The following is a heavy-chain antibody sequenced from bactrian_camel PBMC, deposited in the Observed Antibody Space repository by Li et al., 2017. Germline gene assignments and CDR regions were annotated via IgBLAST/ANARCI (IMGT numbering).Heavy chain of an antibody. CDR1: GYSYSSYC. D-gene: IGHD5*01. J-gene: IGHJ4*01. V-gene: IGHV3S53*01. CDR2: IGRDGTT. CDR3: AADLTRLPVARWVGSFSY. Sequence: HVQLVESGGGSVQAGGSLRLSCRASGYSYSSYCMGWFRQAAGKEPEGVAAIGRDGTTHYADSVKGRFTISRDNTKATLYLQMDSLKPEDTAMYYCAADLTRLPVARWVGSFSYRGQGTQVTVS.